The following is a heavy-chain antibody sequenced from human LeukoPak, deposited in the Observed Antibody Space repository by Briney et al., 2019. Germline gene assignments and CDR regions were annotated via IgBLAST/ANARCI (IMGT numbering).Heavy chain of an antibody. CDR1: GFTFSDHY. V-gene: IGHV3-11*04. CDR3: ARDMDTAMVTGSPFDY. J-gene: IGHJ4*02. CDR2: ISNDGTTT. Sequence: GGSLRLSCAASGFTFSDHYMSWIRQAPGKGLEWVSYISNDGTTTNYADSVKGRFTVSRDNAKNSLYLQMNSLRAEDTAVYYCARDMDTAMVTGSPFDYWGQGTLVTVSS. D-gene: IGHD5-18*01.